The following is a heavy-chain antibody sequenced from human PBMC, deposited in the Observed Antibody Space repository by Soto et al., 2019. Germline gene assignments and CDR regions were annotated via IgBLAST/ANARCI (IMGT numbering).Heavy chain of an antibody. D-gene: IGHD3-10*01. CDR3: ASALLLSYAFDI. CDR2: INHAGST. V-gene: IGHV4-34*01. CDR1: GGSFSGYF. Sequence: SETLSLTCAVYGGSFSGYFWSWIRQPPGKGLEWVGEINHAGSTNYNPSLKSRVTISVDTSKSQFSLKLSSVTAADTAVYYCASALLLSYAFDIWGQGTMVTVSS. J-gene: IGHJ3*02.